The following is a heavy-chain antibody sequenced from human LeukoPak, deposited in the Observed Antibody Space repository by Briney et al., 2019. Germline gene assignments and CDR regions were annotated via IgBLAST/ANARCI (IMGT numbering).Heavy chain of an antibody. CDR1: GFTFTGDW. J-gene: IGHJ4*02. CDR3: ARLYDDCTRSTCLWYFDY. V-gene: IGHV3-7*01. D-gene: IGHD2/OR15-2a*01. Sequence: GGSLRLSCAASGFTFTGDWMSRVRRPPGKGREWVANIKQDGSEEYYVDSVKGRFTISRDKAKNSLILQMNSLRAEDTAVYYCARLYDDCTRSTCLWYFDYWGQGTLVTVPS. CDR2: IKQDGSEE.